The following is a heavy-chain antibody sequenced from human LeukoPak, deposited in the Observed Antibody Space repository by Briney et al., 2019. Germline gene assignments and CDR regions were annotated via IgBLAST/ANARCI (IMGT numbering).Heavy chain of an antibody. J-gene: IGHJ5*02. V-gene: IGHV4-39*07. CDR1: GGSISSSSYY. D-gene: IGHD3-10*01. CDR2: IYYSGST. Sequence: PSETLSLTCTVSGGSISSSSYYWGWIRQPPGKGLEWIGSIYYSGSTYYNPSLKSRVTISVDTSKNQFSLKLSSVTAADTAVYYCARDPFHYGSGSLSGGVAWGQGTLVTVSS. CDR3: ARDPFHYGSGSLSGGVA.